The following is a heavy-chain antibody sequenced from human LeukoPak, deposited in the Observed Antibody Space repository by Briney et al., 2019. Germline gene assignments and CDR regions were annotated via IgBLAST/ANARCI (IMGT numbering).Heavy chain of an antibody. D-gene: IGHD5-18*01. CDR1: GGSFSGYY. Sequence: SETLSLTCAVYGGSFSGYYWSWIRQPPGKGLEWIGEINHSGSTNYNPSLKSRVTISVDTSKNQFSLKLSSVTAADTAVYYCARGPWIQGAFDIWGQGTMVTVSS. J-gene: IGHJ3*02. CDR3: ARGPWIQGAFDI. CDR2: INHSGST. V-gene: IGHV4-34*01.